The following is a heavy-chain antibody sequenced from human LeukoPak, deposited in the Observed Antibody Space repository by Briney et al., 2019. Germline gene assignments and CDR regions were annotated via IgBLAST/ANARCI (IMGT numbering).Heavy chain of an antibody. CDR1: GGTFSSYA. CDR3: ARDLTLKHYYGSGSYYSDY. Sequence: ASVKVSCKASGGTFSSYAISWVRQAPGQGLEWMGGIIPIFGTANYAQKFQGRVTITADESTSTAYMELSSLRSDDTAVYYCARDLTLKHYYGSGSYYSDYWGQGTLVTVSS. J-gene: IGHJ4*02. V-gene: IGHV1-69*13. D-gene: IGHD3-10*01. CDR2: IIPIFGTA.